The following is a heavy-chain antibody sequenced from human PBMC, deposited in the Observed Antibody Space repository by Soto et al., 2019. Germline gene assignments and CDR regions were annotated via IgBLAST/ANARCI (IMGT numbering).Heavy chain of an antibody. CDR3: ARVCRYGDYGRAEYYYYYYGMDV. Sequence: SETLSLTCTVSRGSISSYYWNWIRQPPGKGLEWIGYIYYSGSTNYNPSLKSRVTISVDTSKNQFSLKLSSVTAADTAVYYCARVCRYGDYGRAEYYYYYYGMDVWGQGTTVTVSS. V-gene: IGHV4-59*01. CDR2: IYYSGST. J-gene: IGHJ6*02. D-gene: IGHD4-17*01. CDR1: RGSISSYY.